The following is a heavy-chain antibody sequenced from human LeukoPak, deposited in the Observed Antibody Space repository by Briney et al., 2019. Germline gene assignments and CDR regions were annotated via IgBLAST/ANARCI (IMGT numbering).Heavy chain of an antibody. CDR2: INPNSGGT. Sequence: ASVKVSCKASGYTFTGYYMHWVRQAPGQGLEWMGWINPNSGGTNYAQKFQGRVTMTRDTSISTAYMEPSRLRSDDTAVYYCASSVVVVAATRGYYYYYMDVWGKGTTVTVSS. D-gene: IGHD2-15*01. J-gene: IGHJ6*03. V-gene: IGHV1-2*02. CDR3: ASSVVVVAATRGYYYYYMDV. CDR1: GYTFTGYY.